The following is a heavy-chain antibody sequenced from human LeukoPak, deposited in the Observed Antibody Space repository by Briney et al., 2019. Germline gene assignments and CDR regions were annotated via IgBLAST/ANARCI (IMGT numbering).Heavy chain of an antibody. CDR2: TFYMSKWYN. J-gene: IGHJ6*02. Sequence: SQTLSLTCAISGDSVSINSAAWNWVRQSPSRGLEFLGCTFYMSKWYNDYAVSVKSRITINPDTSKNQFSLQLNSVTPEDTAVYYCARHALPMVRGVISYYYYGMDVWGQGTTVTVSS. CDR3: ARHALPMVRGVISYYYYGMDV. V-gene: IGHV6-1*01. D-gene: IGHD3-10*01. CDR1: GDSVSINSAA.